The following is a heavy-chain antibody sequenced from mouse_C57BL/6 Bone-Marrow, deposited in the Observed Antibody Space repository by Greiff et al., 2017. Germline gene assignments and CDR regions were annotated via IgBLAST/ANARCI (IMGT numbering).Heavy chain of an antibody. J-gene: IGHJ3*01. D-gene: IGHD3-2*02. Sequence: EVQLQQSGAELVKPGASVKFSCTASGFNIKDYYMHWVRQTTEKGLEWIGRIGPEDSETKYAPKFQGTATITADTSSNTSYLQLISLTSEDTAVYYCARGGAQAYTPVAYWGQGTLVTVSA. CDR3: ARGGAQAYTPVAY. CDR2: IGPEDSET. CDR1: GFNIKDYY. V-gene: IGHV14-2*01.